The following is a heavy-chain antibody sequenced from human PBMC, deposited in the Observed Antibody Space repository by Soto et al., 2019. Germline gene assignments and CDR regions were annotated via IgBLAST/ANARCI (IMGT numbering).Heavy chain of an antibody. D-gene: IGHD5-18*01. CDR1: GYTLTSYA. J-gene: IGHJ4*02. V-gene: IGHV1-3*01. CDR2: INAGNGNT. CDR3: ARDPGYSYGYS. Sequence: APVKVSCKASGYTLTSYAMHWARQAPGQRLEWMGWINAGNGNTKYSQKFQGRVTITRDTSASTAYMELSSLRSEDTAVYYCARDPGYSYGYSWGQGTLVTISS.